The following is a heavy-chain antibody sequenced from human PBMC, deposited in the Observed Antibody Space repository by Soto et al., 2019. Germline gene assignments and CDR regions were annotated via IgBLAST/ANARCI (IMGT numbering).Heavy chain of an antibody. D-gene: IGHD3-10*01. J-gene: IGHJ4*02. V-gene: IGHV3-21*01. CDR3: ASIIFDY. CDR2: ISSGGTYT. Sequence: GGSLRLSCAASGFIFSSYTLLWVRQAPGKGLEWVSSISSGGTYTYYADSVKGRFTVSRDNAKNSLYLEMNGLRAEDTAVYYCASIIFDYWGQGTLVTVSS. CDR1: GFIFSSYT.